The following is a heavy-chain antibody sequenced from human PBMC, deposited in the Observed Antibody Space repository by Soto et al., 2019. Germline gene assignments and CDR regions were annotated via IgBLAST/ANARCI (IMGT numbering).Heavy chain of an antibody. V-gene: IGHV4-34*01. CDR3: ARGQPPAY. CDR2: ITNSGGT. J-gene: IGHJ4*02. D-gene: IGHD2-2*01. Sequence: KSSETLSLTCAVYGGSFSGYYWSWTRQPPGKGLEWIGEITNSGGTNYNPSLKSRVIISVDTSKNQFFLKLTSVTAADTAVYYCARGQPPAYWGQGALVTVSS. CDR1: GGSFSGYY.